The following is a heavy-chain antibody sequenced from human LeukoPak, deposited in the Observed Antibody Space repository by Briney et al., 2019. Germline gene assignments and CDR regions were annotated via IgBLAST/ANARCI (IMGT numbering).Heavy chain of an antibody. CDR3: ARSPRGGYYFDY. V-gene: IGHV3-9*01. J-gene: IGHJ4*02. D-gene: IGHD2-15*01. CDR2: ISWNSGSI. Sequence: GGSLRLSCAASGFTFDDYAMHWVRQAPGKGLEWVSGISWNSGSIGYADSVKGRFTISRDNAKNSLYLQMNSLRAEDTALYYCARSPRGGYYFDYWGQGALVTVSS. CDR1: GFTFDDYA.